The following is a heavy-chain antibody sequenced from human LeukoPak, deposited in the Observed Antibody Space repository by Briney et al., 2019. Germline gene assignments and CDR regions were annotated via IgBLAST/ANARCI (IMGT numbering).Heavy chain of an antibody. CDR2: IMYDGSRE. V-gene: IGHV3-30*14. D-gene: IGHD1-26*01. Sequence: PGGSLRLSCAASGFSFGSYGMHWVRQAPGKGLEWLAVIMYDGSREYYTESVKGRFTISRDNSKNTMYLQMNSLRADDTAVYYCAKGGPTGSNYFDFWGQGTLVIVSS. CDR1: GFSFGSYG. J-gene: IGHJ4*02. CDR3: AKGGPTGSNYFDF.